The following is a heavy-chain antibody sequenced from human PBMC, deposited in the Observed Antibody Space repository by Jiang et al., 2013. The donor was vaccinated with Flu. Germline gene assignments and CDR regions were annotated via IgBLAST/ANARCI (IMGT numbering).Heavy chain of an antibody. D-gene: IGHD3-10*01. Sequence: GPGLVKPSETLSLTCTVSGASFSGSNSYWGWIRQPPGKGLEWIGSIYYSGSTYYNPSLKSRVTISLDTSKKQFSLKLNSVTAADTAVYYCASQHWDHGSGSYYMNHWGQGTLVHRLL. J-gene: IGHJ5*02. CDR1: GASFSGSNSY. V-gene: IGHV4-39*07. CDR3: ASQHWDHGSGSYYMNH. CDR2: IYYSGST.